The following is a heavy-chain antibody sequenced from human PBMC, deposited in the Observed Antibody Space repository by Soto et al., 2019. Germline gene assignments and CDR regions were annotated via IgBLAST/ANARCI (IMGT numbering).Heavy chain of an antibody. Sequence: EVQVVESGGGLVQPGGSLKLSCAASGFTFSGSAMHWVRQASGKGLEWVGRIRTKVNNYATAYAASVKGRFTISRDDSKNTAFLQMNSLKTEDTAIYYCTTGDYGGYWGQGTLVTVSS. J-gene: IGHJ4*02. CDR2: IRTKVNNYAT. CDR1: GFTFSGSA. V-gene: IGHV3-73*02. D-gene: IGHD4-17*01. CDR3: TTGDYGGY.